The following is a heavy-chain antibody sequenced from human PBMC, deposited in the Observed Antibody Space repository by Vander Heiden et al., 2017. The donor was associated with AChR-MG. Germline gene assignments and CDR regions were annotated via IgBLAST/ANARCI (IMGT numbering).Heavy chain of an antibody. CDR2: INHSGST. Sequence: QVQLQQWGAGLLMPTETLSLTCAVDGGSFSGYYWVWIRQPQGKGLEWIGEINHSGSTNYNPSLKRRVTISVDTSKNQFSLKLSSVTAADTAVYYCARVRYSSGWPLRARSEYFQHWGQGTLVTVSS. CDR3: ARVRYSSGWPLRARSEYFQH. CDR1: GGSFSGYY. D-gene: IGHD6-19*01. V-gene: IGHV4-34*01. J-gene: IGHJ1*01.